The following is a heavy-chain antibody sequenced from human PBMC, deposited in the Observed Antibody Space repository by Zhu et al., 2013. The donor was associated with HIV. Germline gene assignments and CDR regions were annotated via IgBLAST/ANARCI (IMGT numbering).Heavy chain of an antibody. V-gene: IGHV1-8*01. CDR2: MNPNSGNT. Sequence: QVQLVQSGAEVKKPGASVKVSCKASGYTFTSYDINWVRQATGQGLEWMGWMNPNSGNTGYAQKFQGRVTMTRNTSISTAYMELSSLRSEDTAVYYCASCVGIPAAIDYYYGMDVWGQGTTVTVSS. CDR3: ASCVGIPAAIDYYYGMDV. CDR1: GYTFTSYD. J-gene: IGHJ6*02. D-gene: IGHD2-2*01.